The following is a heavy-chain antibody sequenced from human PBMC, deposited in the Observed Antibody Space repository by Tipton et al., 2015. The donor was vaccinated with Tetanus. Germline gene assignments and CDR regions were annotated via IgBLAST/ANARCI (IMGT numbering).Heavy chain of an antibody. CDR2: IDPSDSYT. CDR3: ARLGQSNCGGDCYYDY. CDR1: GYSFTSYW. D-gene: IGHD2-21*02. V-gene: IGHV5-10-1*01. Sequence: QLVQSGAEVKKPGESLKISCKGSGYSFTSYWIGWVRQMPGKGLEWMGRIDPSDSYTNYSPSFQGHVTISADKSISTAYLQWSSLKASDTAMYYCARLGQSNCGGDCYYDYWGQGTLVTVSS. J-gene: IGHJ4*02.